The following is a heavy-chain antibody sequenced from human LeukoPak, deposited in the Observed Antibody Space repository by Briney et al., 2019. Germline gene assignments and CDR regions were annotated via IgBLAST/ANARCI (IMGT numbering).Heavy chain of an antibody. CDR2: ISAYNGKT. Sequence: GASLKVSCKASGYTFTTTYINWVRQAPGQGLEWMGWISAYNGKTNYAQKFQGRVTMTTDSSTSTAYMDLTSLRSDDTAVYYRARGGTYYPCIDYWGQGTLVTVSS. V-gene: IGHV1-18*01. J-gene: IGHJ4*02. CDR3: ARGGTYYPCIDY. CDR1: GYTFTTTY. D-gene: IGHD1-26*01.